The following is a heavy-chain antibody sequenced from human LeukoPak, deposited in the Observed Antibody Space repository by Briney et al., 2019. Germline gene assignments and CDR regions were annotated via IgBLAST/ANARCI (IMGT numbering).Heavy chain of an antibody. Sequence: ASVKVSCKASGYTFTGYYMHWVRQAPGQGLEWMGWINPNSGGTNYAQKFQGRVTMTRDTSISTAYMELSRLRSDDTAVYYCARVVVPSAMRADQWGQGTLVTVSS. CDR2: INPNSGGT. D-gene: IGHD2-2*01. J-gene: IGHJ4*02. V-gene: IGHV1-2*02. CDR3: ARVVVPSAMRADQ. CDR1: GYTFTGYY.